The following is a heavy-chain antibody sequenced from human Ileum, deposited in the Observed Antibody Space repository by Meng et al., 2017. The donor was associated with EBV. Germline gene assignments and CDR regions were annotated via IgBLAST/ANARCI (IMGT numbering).Heavy chain of an antibody. CDR1: DRTRGSNYW. D-gene: IGHD3-10*01. V-gene: IGHV4-4*02. J-gene: IGHJ4*02. CDR3: ARGRRFGSGRYALDY. CDR2: IYHSGST. Sequence: GLVKHLGNLYIICAVSDRTRGSNYWGIWVRHPAEREMEWIGDIYHSGSTNYNPCLNSRFTLSVDKYKDKFSLELISVTAAGTAVYYCARGRRFGSGRYALDYWGQGTLVTVSS.